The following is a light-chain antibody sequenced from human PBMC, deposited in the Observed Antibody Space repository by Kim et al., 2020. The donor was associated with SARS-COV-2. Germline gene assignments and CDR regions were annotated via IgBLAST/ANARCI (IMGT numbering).Light chain of an antibody. CDR1: QSINIW. Sequence: DIQMTQSPSTLSASVGDRVTITCRASQSINIWLAWYQQKPGKAPKLLIYKASSLESGVPSRFSGSGSGTEFTLTINSLQPDDFATYYCQQYNTYSPWTFGQGTKVDIK. CDR2: KAS. CDR3: QQYNTYSPWT. V-gene: IGKV1-5*03. J-gene: IGKJ1*01.